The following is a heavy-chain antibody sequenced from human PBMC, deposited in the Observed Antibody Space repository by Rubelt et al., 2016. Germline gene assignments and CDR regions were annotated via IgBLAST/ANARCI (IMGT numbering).Heavy chain of an antibody. CDR1: GGFISSSSTYY. CDR3: ARDGADYGDYDFAY. Sequence: QLQLQESGPGLVKPSETLSLNCTVSGGFISSSSTYYWGWIRQPPGKGLEWIGSVSHSGATYYNPSLMSRVTMSIDTPKNQFSLKLSSRTAADTAVYYCARDGADYGDYDFAYWGQGTLVTVSS. J-gene: IGHJ4*02. CDR2: VSHSGAT. V-gene: IGHV4-39*07. D-gene: IGHD4-17*01.